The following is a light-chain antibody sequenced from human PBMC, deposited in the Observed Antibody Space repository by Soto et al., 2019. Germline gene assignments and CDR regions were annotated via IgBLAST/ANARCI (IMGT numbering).Light chain of an antibody. CDR3: GTWDSSLSDVV. Sequence: HSVLTKPPSVTAAPRQKVPITCSGSSFNIGNNYVSWYQQLPGTAPKLLIFENNKRPSGIPDRFSGSKSGTSATLGITGLQTGDEADYYCGTWDSSLSDVVFGGGTQLTVL. CDR1: SFNIGNNY. J-gene: IGLJ2*01. CDR2: ENN. V-gene: IGLV1-51*02.